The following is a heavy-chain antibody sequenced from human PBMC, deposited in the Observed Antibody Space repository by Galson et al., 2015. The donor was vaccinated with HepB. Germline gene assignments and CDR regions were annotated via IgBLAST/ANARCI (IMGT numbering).Heavy chain of an antibody. J-gene: IGHJ4*02. CDR2: INHSGST. D-gene: IGHD1-14*01. CDR1: GGSFSGYY. CDR3: ARATTGRWDY. V-gene: IGHV4-34*01. Sequence: SLTCAVYGGSFSGYYWSWIRQPPGKGLEWIGEINHSGSTNYNPSLKSRVTISVDTSKNQFSLKLSSVTAADTAVYYCARATTGRWDYWGQGTLVTVSS.